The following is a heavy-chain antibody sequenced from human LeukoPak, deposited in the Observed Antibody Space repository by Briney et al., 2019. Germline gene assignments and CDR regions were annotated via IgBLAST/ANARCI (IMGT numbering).Heavy chain of an antibody. CDR2: IRYDGSNK. CDR1: GFTFSSYG. Sequence: PGGSLRLPCAASGFTFSSYGMHWVRQAPGKGLEWVAFIRYDGSNKYYADSVKGRFTISRDNSKNTLYLQMNSLRAEDTAVYYCAKGPHIVVVTADEGYYFDYWGQGTLVTVSS. D-gene: IGHD2-21*02. CDR3: AKGPHIVVVTADEGYYFDY. J-gene: IGHJ4*02. V-gene: IGHV3-30*02.